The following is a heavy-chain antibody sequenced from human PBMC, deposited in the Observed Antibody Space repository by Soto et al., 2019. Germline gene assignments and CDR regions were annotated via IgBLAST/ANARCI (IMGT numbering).Heavy chain of an antibody. Sequence: QVQLQESCPGLVKPSQTLSLTCSVSGGSITSGGFYWSWIRQHPGKGLEWIAYIFHSGSTDYNPSLKSRVIISADTSKNQFSLKLTSVTAADTAVYYCVRGGIAGNWFDPWGQGTLVTVSS. CDR3: VRGGIAGNWFDP. J-gene: IGHJ5*02. D-gene: IGHD6-13*01. CDR2: IFHSGST. CDR1: GGSITSGGFY. V-gene: IGHV4-31*03.